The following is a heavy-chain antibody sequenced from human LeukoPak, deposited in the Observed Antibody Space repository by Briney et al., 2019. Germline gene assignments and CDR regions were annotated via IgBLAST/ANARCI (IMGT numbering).Heavy chain of an antibody. D-gene: IGHD3-16*01. CDR1: GFSLSNARVG. CDR2: IFSNDEK. CDR3: ARITLGGYFDY. Sequence: SGPTLVNPTATLTLTCTVSGFSLSNARVGVSWIRQPPGKALEWLAYIFSNDEKSYSTSLKSRLTISKDTSTSQVVLTMTNMDPVDTATYYCARITLGGYFDYWGQGTLVTVSS. J-gene: IGHJ4*02. V-gene: IGHV2-26*01.